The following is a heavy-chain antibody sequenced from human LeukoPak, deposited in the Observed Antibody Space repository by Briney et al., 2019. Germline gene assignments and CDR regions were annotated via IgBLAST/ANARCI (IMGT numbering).Heavy chain of an antibody. CDR1: GFTFSSYG. CDR3: AKEGYCSSTSCYPYYMDV. V-gene: IGHV3-30*18. J-gene: IGHJ6*03. D-gene: IGHD2-2*01. CDR2: IWYGGSNK. Sequence: PGRSLRLSCAASGFTFSSYGMHWVRQAPGKGLEWVAVIWYGGSNKYYADSVKGRFTISRGNSKNTLYLQMDSLRAEDTAVYYCAKEGYCSSTSCYPYYMDVWGKGTTVTVSS.